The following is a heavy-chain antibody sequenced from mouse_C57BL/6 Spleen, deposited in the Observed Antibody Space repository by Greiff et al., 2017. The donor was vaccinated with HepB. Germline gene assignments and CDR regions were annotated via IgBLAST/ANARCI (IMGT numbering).Heavy chain of an antibody. V-gene: IGHV1-82*01. D-gene: IGHD1-1*01. Sequence: VQGVESGPELVKPGASVKISCKASGYAFSSSWMNWVKQRPGKGLEWIGRIYPGDGDTNYNGKFKGKATLTADKSSSTAYMQLSSLTSEDSAVYFCARLDYYGSSYSWGQGTTLTVSS. CDR3: ARLDYYGSSYS. CDR1: GYAFSSSW. J-gene: IGHJ2*01. CDR2: IYPGDGDT.